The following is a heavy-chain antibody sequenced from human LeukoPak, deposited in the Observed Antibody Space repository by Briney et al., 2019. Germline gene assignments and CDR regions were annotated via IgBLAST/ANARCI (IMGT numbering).Heavy chain of an antibody. J-gene: IGHJ4*02. Sequence: GGSLRLSCEASGFTFNTYSMNWARQAPGKGLEWVSSIDSSGGYMFYADSVKGRFITSRDNAKDSLYLQMNSLRVEDTAVYYCLRGDRRDYWGQGTLVTVSS. CDR1: GFTFNTYS. CDR2: IDSSGGYM. CDR3: LRGDRRDY. V-gene: IGHV3-21*06.